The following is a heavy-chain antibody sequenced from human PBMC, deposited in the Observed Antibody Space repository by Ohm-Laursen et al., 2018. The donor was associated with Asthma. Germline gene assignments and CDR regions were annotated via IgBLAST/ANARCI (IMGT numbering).Heavy chain of an antibody. CDR1: GFTFSSYA. Sequence: SLRLSCTASGFTFSSYAMHWVRQAPGKGLEWVAVISYDGSNKYYADSVKGRFTISRDNSKNTLYLQMNSLRAEDTAVYYCARAPGSGSYGAHFDYWGQGTLVTVSS. D-gene: IGHD1-26*01. J-gene: IGHJ4*02. CDR3: ARAPGSGSYGAHFDY. V-gene: IGHV3-30-3*01. CDR2: ISYDGSNK.